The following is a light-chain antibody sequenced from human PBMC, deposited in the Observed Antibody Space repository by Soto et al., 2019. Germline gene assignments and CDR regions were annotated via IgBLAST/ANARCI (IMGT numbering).Light chain of an antibody. CDR2: AAS. J-gene: IGKJ5*01. Sequence: DIQMTQSPSSLSASLGDRFTITCRASQSISSYLNWYQQKPGKAPKLLIYAASSLQSGVPSRFSGSGSGTDFTLTISSLQPEDFATYYCQQSYSTREITFGQGTRLEMK. CDR3: QQSYSTREIT. V-gene: IGKV1-39*01. CDR1: QSISSY.